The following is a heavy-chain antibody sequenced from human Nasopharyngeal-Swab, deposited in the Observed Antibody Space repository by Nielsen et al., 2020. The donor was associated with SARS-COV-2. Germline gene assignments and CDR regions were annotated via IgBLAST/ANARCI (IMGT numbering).Heavy chain of an antibody. CDR2: VWNDGSNE. Sequence: GESLKISCAASGFSSRTYGMHWVRQAPGKGQEWVAVVWNDGSNEFYADSVKGRFTISRDNSKNTLYLQMNSLRAEDTAVYYCAKDKDDAFDIWGQGTMVTVSS. J-gene: IGHJ3*02. CDR1: GFSSRTYG. CDR3: AKDKDDAFDI. V-gene: IGHV3-33*06.